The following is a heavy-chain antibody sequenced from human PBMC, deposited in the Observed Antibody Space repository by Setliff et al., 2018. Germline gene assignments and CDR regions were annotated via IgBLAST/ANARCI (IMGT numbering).Heavy chain of an antibody. J-gene: IGHJ4*02. V-gene: IGHV1-69*10. CDR1: GGTFSSYA. CDR2: IIPILGIA. D-gene: IGHD5-18*01. CDR3: ARAPSVELVTIRTNSWFTY. Sequence: SVKVSCKASGGTFSSYAISWVRQAPGQGLEWMGGIIPILGIANYAQKFQGRVSLTTDTSTSTAYMELRSLTSDDSAFYYCARAPSVELVTIRTNSWFTYWGQGTLVTVSS.